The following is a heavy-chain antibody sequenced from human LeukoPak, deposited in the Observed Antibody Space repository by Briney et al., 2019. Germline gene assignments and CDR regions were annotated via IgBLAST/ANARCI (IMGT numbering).Heavy chain of an antibody. D-gene: IGHD3-3*01. J-gene: IGHJ4*02. Sequence: GGSLRLSCAASGFTFGSYWMTWVRQAPGKGLEWVSVIYSGGSTYYADSVKGRFTISRDNSKNTLYLQMNSLRAEDTAVYYCARVWDFWSGYYPRYFDYWGQGTLVTVSS. CDR2: IYSGGST. CDR1: GFTFGSYW. CDR3: ARVWDFWSGYYPRYFDY. V-gene: IGHV3-53*01.